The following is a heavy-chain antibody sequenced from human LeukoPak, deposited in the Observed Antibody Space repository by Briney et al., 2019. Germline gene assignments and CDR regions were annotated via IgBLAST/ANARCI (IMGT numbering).Heavy chain of an antibody. Sequence: PGGSLRLSCAASGFTVSSSYMSWVRQAPGKGLEWVSVIYSDGSTYYTDPVKGRFTISRDNSKNTLYLQMNSLRAEDTAVYFCARDRNSFGIASSSRSHDGFDVWGQGTMDVWGQGTIVTVSS. D-gene: IGHD6-13*01. CDR3: ARDRNSFGIASSSRSHDGFDVWGQGTMDV. J-gene: IGHJ3*01. CDR1: GFTVSSSY. CDR2: IYSDGST. V-gene: IGHV3-53*01.